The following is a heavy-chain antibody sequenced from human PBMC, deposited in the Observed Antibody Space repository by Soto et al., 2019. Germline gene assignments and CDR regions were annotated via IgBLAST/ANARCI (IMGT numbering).Heavy chain of an antibody. Sequence: QVQLQESGPGLVKPSGTLSLTCAVSGDSVSSPYYWCWVRQPPGKGLEWIGEVFHTGTTSYNPSLRSRVTLSMDKSTTQFSLDLTSVTSADTAVYYFARSPACSAVHSWCPGTLVIVSS. CDR2: VFHTGTT. J-gene: IGHJ4*02. CDR3: ARSPACSAVHS. V-gene: IGHV4-4*02. CDR1: GDSVSSPYY. D-gene: IGHD2-15*01.